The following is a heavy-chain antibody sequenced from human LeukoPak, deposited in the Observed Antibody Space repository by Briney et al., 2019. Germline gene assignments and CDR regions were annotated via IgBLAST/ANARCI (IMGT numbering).Heavy chain of an antibody. CDR1: GYTFTGYY. J-gene: IGHJ6*02. D-gene: IGHD6-13*01. V-gene: IGHV1-2*02. Sequence: ASVKVSCKASGYTFTGYYMHWVRQAPGQGLEWMGWINPNSGGTNYAQKFQGRVTMTRDTSISTAYMELSRLRSDDTAVYHCAREDSAGIAAAGTCYYGMDVWGQGTTVTVSS. CDR3: AREDSAGIAAAGTCYYGMDV. CDR2: INPNSGGT.